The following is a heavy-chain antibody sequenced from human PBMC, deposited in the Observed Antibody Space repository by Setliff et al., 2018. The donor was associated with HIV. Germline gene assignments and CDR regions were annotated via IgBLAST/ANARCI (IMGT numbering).Heavy chain of an antibody. CDR1: GFTFDDYA. CDR3: ARDRVESLWFGDLNYMDV. V-gene: IGHV3-9*01. D-gene: IGHD3-10*01. Sequence: GGSLRLSCAASGFTFDDYAMHWVRQAPGKGLEWVSGISWNSGSIGYADSVKGRFTIYKDNSKNTLYLQMNSLRAEDTAVYYCARDRVESLWFGDLNYMDVWGKGTTVTVS. CDR2: ISWNSGSI. J-gene: IGHJ6*03.